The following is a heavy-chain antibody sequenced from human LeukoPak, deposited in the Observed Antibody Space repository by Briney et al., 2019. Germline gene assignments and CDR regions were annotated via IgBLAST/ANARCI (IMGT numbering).Heavy chain of an antibody. CDR2: INHSGST. D-gene: IGHD6-13*01. CDR3: ARWEAAADNNWFDP. CDR1: GGSFSGYY. Sequence: TSSETLSLTCAVYGGSFSGYYWSWIRQPPGKELEWIGEINHSGSTNYNPSLQSRVNISVDTSKNQFSLKLSSVTAADTAVYYCARWEAAADNNWFDPWGQGTLVTVSS. V-gene: IGHV4-34*01. J-gene: IGHJ5*02.